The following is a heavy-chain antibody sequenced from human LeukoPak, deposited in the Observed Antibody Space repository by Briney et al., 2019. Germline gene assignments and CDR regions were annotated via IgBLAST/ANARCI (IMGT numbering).Heavy chain of an antibody. V-gene: IGHV3-66*01. Sequence: GGSLRLSCAASGFTFSSYAMSWVRQAPGKGLEGVSVIYSGGSTYYADSVKGRFTISRDNSKNTLYLQMNSLRAEDTAVYYCARDQSGVGGFDPWGQGTLVTVSS. CDR2: IYSGGST. CDR3: ARDQSGVGGFDP. J-gene: IGHJ5*02. CDR1: GFTFSSYA. D-gene: IGHD6-25*01.